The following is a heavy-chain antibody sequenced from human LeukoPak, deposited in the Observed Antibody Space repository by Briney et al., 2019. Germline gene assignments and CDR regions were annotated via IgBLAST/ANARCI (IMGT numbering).Heavy chain of an antibody. CDR1: GFTFSSYG. V-gene: IGHV3-33*01. Sequence: GGSLRLSCAASGFTFSSYGMHWVRQAPGKGLEWVAVIWYDGSNKYYADSVKGRFTISRDNSKNTPYLQMNSLRAEDTAVYYCARGGYSSSWYSPNFDYWGQGTLVTVSS. D-gene: IGHD6-13*01. CDR2: IWYDGSNK. J-gene: IGHJ4*02. CDR3: ARGGYSSSWYSPNFDY.